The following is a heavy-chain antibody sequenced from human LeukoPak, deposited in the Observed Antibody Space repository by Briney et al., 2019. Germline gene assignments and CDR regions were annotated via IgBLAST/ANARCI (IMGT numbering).Heavy chain of an antibody. D-gene: IGHD5-18*01. Sequence: ASVKVSCKASGYTFTGYYMHWVRQAPGQGLEWMGWINPNSGGTDYAQKFQGRVTMTRDTSISTACMELSRLRSDDTAVYYCARAAAAMVTGWYFDLWGRGTLVTVSS. CDR1: GYTFTGYY. CDR3: ARAAAAMVTGWYFDL. CDR2: INPNSGGT. J-gene: IGHJ2*01. V-gene: IGHV1-2*02.